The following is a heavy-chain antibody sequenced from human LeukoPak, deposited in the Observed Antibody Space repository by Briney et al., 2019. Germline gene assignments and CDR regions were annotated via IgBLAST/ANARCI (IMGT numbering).Heavy chain of an antibody. Sequence: PGGSLRLSCAASGFTFSSYAMSWVRQAPGKGLEWVSAISGSGGSTYYADSVKGRFTISRDNSKNTLYLQMNSLRAEDTAVYYCAKVPRRGPQSSSSVDRYYFDYWGQGTLVTVSS. V-gene: IGHV3-23*01. D-gene: IGHD6-6*01. CDR2: ISGSGGST. CDR3: AKVPRRGPQSSSSVDRYYFDY. CDR1: GFTFSSYA. J-gene: IGHJ4*02.